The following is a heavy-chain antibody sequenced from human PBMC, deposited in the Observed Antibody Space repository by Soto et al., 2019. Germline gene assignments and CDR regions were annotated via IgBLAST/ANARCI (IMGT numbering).Heavy chain of an antibody. D-gene: IGHD6-25*01. CDR1: GFTFSSYA. CDR3: AKCWGSGGAHYFDY. CDR2: ISGSGVST. J-gene: IGHJ4*02. Sequence: EVQLLESGGGLVQPGGSLRLSCAASGFTFSSYAMSWVRQAPGKGLEWVSTISGSGVSTYYADSVKGRFTISRDNSKNTLYLQMNSLRAEDTAVYYCAKCWGSGGAHYFDYWGQGTLVTVSS. V-gene: IGHV3-23*01.